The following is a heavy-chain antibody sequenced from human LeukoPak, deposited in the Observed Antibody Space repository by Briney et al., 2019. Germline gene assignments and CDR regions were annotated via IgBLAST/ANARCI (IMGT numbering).Heavy chain of an antibody. CDR3: TTMALGVGAFDV. J-gene: IGHJ3*01. D-gene: IGHD3-16*01. Sequence: GGSLRLSCAASGFTFSNAWMSWVRQAPGKGLEWVGRIKSKTDGGTTDYAAPVKDRFTISRDDSKNTLYPQMNSLKTEDTAVYYCTTMALGVGAFDVWGQGTTVIVSS. CDR2: IKSKTDGGTT. CDR1: GFTFSNAW. V-gene: IGHV3-15*01.